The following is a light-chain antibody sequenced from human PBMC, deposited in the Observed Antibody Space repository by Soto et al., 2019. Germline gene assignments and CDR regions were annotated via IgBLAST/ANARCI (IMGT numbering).Light chain of an antibody. CDR1: QSISSY. J-gene: IGKJ2*01. Sequence: DIQMTQSPSSLSASVGDRVTITCLASQSISSYVNWYQQKPGKAPKLLIYAASTLQSGVPSRFSGSGSGTDFTLTISSLQPEDFATYYCQQSYSTPYTFGQGTKLEIK. CDR3: QQSYSTPYT. CDR2: AAS. V-gene: IGKV1-39*01.